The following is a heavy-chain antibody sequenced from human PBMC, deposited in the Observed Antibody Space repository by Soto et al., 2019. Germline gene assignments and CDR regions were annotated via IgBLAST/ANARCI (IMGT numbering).Heavy chain of an antibody. J-gene: IGHJ5*02. CDR1: SGSISSSNW. CDR3: ARKVVGTVTGDNWFDP. Sequence: SETLSLTCAVPSGSISSSNWWSWVRQPPGKGLEWIGEIYHSGSTNYNPSLKSRVTISVDKSKNQFSLKLSSVTAADTAVYYCARKVVGTVTGDNWFDPWGQGTLVTVSS. D-gene: IGHD4-17*01. V-gene: IGHV4-4*02. CDR2: IYHSGST.